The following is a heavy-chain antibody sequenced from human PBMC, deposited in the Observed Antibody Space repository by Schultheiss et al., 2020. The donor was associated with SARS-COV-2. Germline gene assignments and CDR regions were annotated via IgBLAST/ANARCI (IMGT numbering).Heavy chain of an antibody. J-gene: IGHJ5*02. CDR3: AALLYSSSSGPNFSP. Sequence: SETLSLTCTVSGGSVSSGSYYWSWIRQPPGKGLEWIGYIYYSGSTYYNPSLKSRVTILVDKSKNHFSLKLSSVTAADTAVYYCAALLYSSSSGPNFSPWGQGTLVTVSS. CDR2: IYYSGST. V-gene: IGHV4-61*01. CDR1: GGSVSSGSYY. D-gene: IGHD6-6*01.